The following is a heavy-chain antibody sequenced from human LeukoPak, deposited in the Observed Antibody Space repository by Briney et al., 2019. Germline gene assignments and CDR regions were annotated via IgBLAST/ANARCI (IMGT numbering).Heavy chain of an antibody. D-gene: IGHD5-24*01. CDR2: VYYTGST. CDR1: GGSINNYF. Sequence: SETLSLTCTVSGGSINNYFWSWIRQPPGRGLEWIGYVYYTGSTNYNASLKSRVTISVDTSRNQFSLKLSSVTAADTAVYYCARFSTMLDYWGKGTLVAVSS. J-gene: IGHJ4*02. V-gene: IGHV4-59*01. CDR3: ARFSTMLDY.